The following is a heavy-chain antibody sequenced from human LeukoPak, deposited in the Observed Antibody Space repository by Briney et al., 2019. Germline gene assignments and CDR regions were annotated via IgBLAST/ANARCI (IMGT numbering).Heavy chain of an antibody. CDR1: GGSFSGYY. J-gene: IGHJ4*02. CDR2: INHSGST. D-gene: IGHD2-15*01. V-gene: IGHV4-34*01. Sequence: SETLSLTCAVYGGSFSGYYWSWIRQPPGKGLEWIGEINHSGSTNYNPSLKSRVTISVDTSKNQFSLKLSSLTAADTAVYYCARGCRGGGSCYVYWGQGTLVTVSS. CDR3: ARGCRGGGSCYVY.